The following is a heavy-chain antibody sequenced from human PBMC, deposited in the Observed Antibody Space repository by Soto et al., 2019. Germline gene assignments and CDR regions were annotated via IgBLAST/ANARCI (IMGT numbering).Heavy chain of an antibody. CDR3: AKADDSSGYPIDVFDY. Sequence: QVPLVQSGAEVKKPGSSVKVSCKASGGTFSSYAISWVRQAPGQGLEWMGGIIPIFGTANYAQKFQGRVTITADESTSTAYMELSSLRSEDTAAYYCAKADDSSGYPIDVFDYWGQGTLVTVSS. D-gene: IGHD3-22*01. CDR2: IIPIFGTA. CDR1: GGTFSSYA. V-gene: IGHV1-69*01. J-gene: IGHJ4*02.